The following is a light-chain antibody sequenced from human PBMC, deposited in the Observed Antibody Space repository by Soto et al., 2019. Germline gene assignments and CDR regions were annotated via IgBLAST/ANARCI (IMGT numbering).Light chain of an antibody. CDR1: QSVSSSY. CDR2: GAS. J-gene: IGKJ2*01. CDR3: KQYGSSPPVT. V-gene: IGKV3-20*01. Sequence: EIVLTQSPGTLYLSPGERATLSCRASQSVSSSYLAWYQQKPGQAPRLLIYGASSRATGIPDRFSGSGSGTDFALYISRLEPEDFAVYYCKQYGSSPPVTFGQGTKLEI.